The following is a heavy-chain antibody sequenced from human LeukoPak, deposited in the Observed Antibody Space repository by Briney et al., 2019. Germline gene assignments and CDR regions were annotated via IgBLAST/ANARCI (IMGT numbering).Heavy chain of an antibody. J-gene: IGHJ5*02. CDR3: ARDSRYQSGWGSYQPYWFDP. CDR1: GFTFNLYW. CDR2: ISADGTTT. Sequence: PGGSLRLSCAASGFTFNLYWIHWVRQPPGKGLEWLSRISADGTTTNYADSVKGRFTISRDNAKNTLYLQMHSLRVDDTAVSYCARDSRYQSGWGSYQPYWFDPWGQGTLVTVSS. V-gene: IGHV3-74*01. D-gene: IGHD3-16*02.